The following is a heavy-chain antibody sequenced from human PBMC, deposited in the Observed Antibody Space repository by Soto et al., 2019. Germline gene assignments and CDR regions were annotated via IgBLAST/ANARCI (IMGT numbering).Heavy chain of an antibody. Sequence: QVQLVQSGAEVKKPGASVKVSCKASGYIFTNYDINWVRQAPGQGLEWMGIINPSGGSTNYLQKIQGRITMTRDTSTSTVYMELSRLRSEDTAVYFCDRADYYGSSGFEYDCWGQGTLVTVSS. CDR2: INPSGGST. CDR3: DRADYYGSSGFEYDC. J-gene: IGHJ4*02. V-gene: IGHV1-46*01. CDR1: GYIFTNYD. D-gene: IGHD3-22*01.